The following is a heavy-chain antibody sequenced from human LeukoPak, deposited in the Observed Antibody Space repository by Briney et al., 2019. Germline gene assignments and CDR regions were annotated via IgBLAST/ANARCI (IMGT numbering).Heavy chain of an antibody. CDR3: XXXXXXVAATRIVNYYYYMDV. CDR2: IYYSGST. CDR1: GGSISSSSYY. D-gene: IGHD2-15*01. V-gene: IGHV4-39*07. Sequence: SETLSLTCTVSGGSISSSSYYWGWIRQPPGKGLEWIGSIYYSGSTYYNPSLKSRVTISVDTSKIQFSLKLSSVTAADTAVYXXXXXXXXVAATRIVNYYYYMDVWGKGTTVTVSS. J-gene: IGHJ6*03.